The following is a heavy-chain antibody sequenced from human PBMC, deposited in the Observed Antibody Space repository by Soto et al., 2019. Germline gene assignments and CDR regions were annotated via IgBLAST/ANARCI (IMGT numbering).Heavy chain of an antibody. J-gene: IGHJ4*02. V-gene: IGHV4-59*01. CDR1: GGSISSYY. CDR3: ARAYGGYADY. Sequence: PSETLSLTCTVSGGSISSYYWSWIRQPPGKGLEWIGYIYYSGSTNYNPSLKSRVTISVDTSKNQFSLKLSSVTAADTAVYYSARAYGGYADYWGQGALVTVSS. CDR2: IYYSGST. D-gene: IGHD5-12*01.